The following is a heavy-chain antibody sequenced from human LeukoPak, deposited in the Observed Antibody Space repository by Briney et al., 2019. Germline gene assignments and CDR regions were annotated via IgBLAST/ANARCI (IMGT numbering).Heavy chain of an antibody. V-gene: IGHV4-34*01. CDR1: IDSFSNYH. CDR2: VNESGGT. CDR3: ARENRRDDAFDI. Sequence: PSETLSLTCAVYIDSFSNYHWNWIRQTPAKGMEWIGEVNESGGTNISPSLRSRVILSVDTSKNQFSLKLSSMTAADTAVYYCARENRRDDAFDIWGQGTMVTVSS. J-gene: IGHJ3*02.